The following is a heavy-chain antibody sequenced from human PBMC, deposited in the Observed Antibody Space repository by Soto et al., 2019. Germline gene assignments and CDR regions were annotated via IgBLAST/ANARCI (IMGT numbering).Heavy chain of an antibody. D-gene: IGHD2-15*01. CDR1: GFTFSSYG. CDR2: ISYDGSNK. CDR3: ATRGSR. J-gene: IGHJ3*01. Sequence: YLRLSFAASGFTFSSYGMHWVRQAPGKGLEWVAVISYDGSNKYYADSVKGRFTISRDHSKNTLYLQMNSLRAEDTAVYYCATRGSRWGRETKLTVS. V-gene: IGHV3-30*03.